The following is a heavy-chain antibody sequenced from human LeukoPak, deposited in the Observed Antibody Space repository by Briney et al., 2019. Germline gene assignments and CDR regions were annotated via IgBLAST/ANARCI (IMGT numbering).Heavy chain of an antibody. CDR2: IFSPGST. CDR1: GFTVSGNY. J-gene: IGHJ4*02. D-gene: IGHD1-1*01. Sequence: GGSLRLSCAASGFTVSGNYMSWARQAPGKGLEWVSIIFSPGSTYYADSVRGRFTISRDNAKNSLYLEMRSLRAEDTAVYYCARDVYQVPEGTFDYWGQGTLVTVSS. CDR3: ARDVYQVPEGTFDY. V-gene: IGHV3-66*01.